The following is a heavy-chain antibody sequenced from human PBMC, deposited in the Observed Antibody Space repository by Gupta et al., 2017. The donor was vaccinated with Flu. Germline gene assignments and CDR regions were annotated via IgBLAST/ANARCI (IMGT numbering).Heavy chain of an antibody. Sequence: QLQLQESGPGLVKPSETLSLTCTVSGGSISSSSYYWGWIRQPPGKGLEWIGSIYYSGSTYYNPSLKSRVTISVDTSKNQFSLKLSSVTAADTAVYYCARHGGLSGSYLLGPTIFDYWGQGTLVTVSS. V-gene: IGHV4-39*01. J-gene: IGHJ4*02. CDR1: GGSISSSSYY. CDR2: IYYSGST. D-gene: IGHD1-26*01. CDR3: ARHGGLSGSYLLGPTIFDY.